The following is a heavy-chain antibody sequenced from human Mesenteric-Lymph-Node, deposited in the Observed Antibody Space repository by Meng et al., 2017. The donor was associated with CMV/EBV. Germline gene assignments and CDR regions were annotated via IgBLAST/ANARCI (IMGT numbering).Heavy chain of an antibody. CDR2: IDPSDSYT. Sequence: SGYSFTTYCTSWVRQMPGKGLEWMGRIDPSDSYTNYSPSFQGHVTILADKSISTAYLQWSSLKASDTAMYYCARRPHYYGSGSYDFDYWGQGTLVTVSS. CDR3: ARRPHYYGSGSYDFDY. V-gene: IGHV5-10-1*01. D-gene: IGHD3-10*01. J-gene: IGHJ4*02. CDR1: GYSFTTYC.